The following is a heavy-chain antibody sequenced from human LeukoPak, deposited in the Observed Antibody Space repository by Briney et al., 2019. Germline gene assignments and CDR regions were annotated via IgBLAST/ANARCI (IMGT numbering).Heavy chain of an antibody. J-gene: IGHJ3*02. CDR2: ISGSGGST. V-gene: IGHV3-23*01. CDR3: AKTREMRWLKSAGDAFDI. D-gene: IGHD5-24*01. CDR1: GFTLSSYA. Sequence: GGSLRLSCAASGFTLSSYAMSWVRQAPGEGLEWVSAISGSGGSTYYADSVKGRFTISRDNSKNTLYLKMNSLGAEDTAVYYCAKTREMRWLKSAGDAFDIWGQGTMVTVSS.